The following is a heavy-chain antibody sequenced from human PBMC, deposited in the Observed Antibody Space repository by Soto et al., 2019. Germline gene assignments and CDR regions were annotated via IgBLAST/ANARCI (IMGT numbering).Heavy chain of an antibody. V-gene: IGHV1-69*13. D-gene: IGHD5-12*01. Sequence: VASVKVSCKASGGTFSSYAISWVRQAPGQGLEWMGGIIPIFGTANYAQKFQGRVTITADESTSTAYMELSSLRSEDTAVYYCARGPGRDGYNFNFDYWGQGTLVTVS. CDR1: GGTFSSYA. CDR3: ARGPGRDGYNFNFDY. CDR2: IIPIFGTA. J-gene: IGHJ4*02.